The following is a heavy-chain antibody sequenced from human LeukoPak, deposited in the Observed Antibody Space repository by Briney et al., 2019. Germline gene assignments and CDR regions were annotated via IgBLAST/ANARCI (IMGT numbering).Heavy chain of an antibody. CDR2: ISGSGGST. CDR1: GCTFSSYA. V-gene: IGHV3-23*01. Sequence: GGSLRLSCAASGCTFSSYAMSWVGQAPGKGLEWVSAISGSGGSTYYADSVKGRFTISRDNAKNTLYLQMNSLRAEDTAVYYCAKDLRGVDIVALWGQGTLVTVSS. J-gene: IGHJ4*02. D-gene: IGHD5-12*01. CDR3: AKDLRGVDIVAL.